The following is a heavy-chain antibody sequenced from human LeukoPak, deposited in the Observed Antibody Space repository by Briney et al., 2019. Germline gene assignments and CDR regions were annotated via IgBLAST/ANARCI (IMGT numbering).Heavy chain of an antibody. J-gene: IGHJ4*02. D-gene: IGHD3-10*01. CDR1: GFTFSDYY. CDR3: AKRQSYGSGSYYPYDY. CDR2: ISSSGNTV. V-gene: IGHV3-11*04. Sequence: GSLRLSCAASGFTFSDYYMSWIRQAPGKGLEWISYISSSGNTVYYADSVKGRLTISRDNAKNSLFLQMNSLRVEDTAVYYCAKRQSYGSGSYYPYDYWGQGTLVAVSS.